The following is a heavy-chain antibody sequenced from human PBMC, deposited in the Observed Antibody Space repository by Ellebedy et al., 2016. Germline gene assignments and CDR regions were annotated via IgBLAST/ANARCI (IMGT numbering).Heavy chain of an antibody. D-gene: IGHD1-14*01. CDR2: IKQDGSEK. CDR1: GFTFSTYW. Sequence: GESLKISCVASGFTFSTYWMSWVRQAPGKGLEWVANIKQDGSEKYYVDSVKGRFTISRDNAKNSLYLQMNSLRAEDTAVYYCARARIDYWGQGTLVTVSS. V-gene: IGHV3-7*03. J-gene: IGHJ4*02. CDR3: ARARIDY.